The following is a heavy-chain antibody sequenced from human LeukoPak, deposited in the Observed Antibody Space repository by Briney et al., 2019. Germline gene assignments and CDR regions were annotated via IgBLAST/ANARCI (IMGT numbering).Heavy chain of an antibody. CDR3: AKDDGWLQFNN. V-gene: IGHV3-23*01. CDR1: GFSFNTYS. J-gene: IGHJ4*02. D-gene: IGHD5-24*01. Sequence: PGGSLRLSCTTSGFSFNTYSMSWVRQAPGKGLEWVSAINDDTPYYTDSVKGRFTVSRDNSRDTLYLHLNSLRAEDTAIYYCAKDDGWLQFNNWGQGTLVTVSS. CDR2: INDDTP.